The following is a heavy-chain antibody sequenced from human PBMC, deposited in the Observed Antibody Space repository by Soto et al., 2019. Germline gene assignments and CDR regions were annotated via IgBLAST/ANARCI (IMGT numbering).Heavy chain of an antibody. V-gene: IGHV1-69*14. D-gene: IGHD2-21*02. CDR3: AGAPAGDYYYYYKFDV. CDR2: ISPMYDTA. CDR1: GGTFSRYA. J-gene: IGHJ6*02. Sequence: QVQLVQSGAEVKKPGSSVKVSCKASGGTFSRYAFSWVRQAPGQGPEWMGGISPMYDTANYGQKFQGRVTITADKSTSTAFMDIRGLRSDDTAVYYCAGAPAGDYYYYYKFDVWGQGTAVTVS.